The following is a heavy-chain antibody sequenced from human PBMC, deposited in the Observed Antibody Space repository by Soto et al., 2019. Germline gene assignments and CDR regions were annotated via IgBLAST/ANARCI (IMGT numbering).Heavy chain of an antibody. V-gene: IGHV4-59*01. CDR1: GGSISSYY. D-gene: IGHD5-18*01. J-gene: IGHJ6*02. CDR3: ARDLGGYSYGYAYYYYYGMDV. Sequence: SETLSLTCTVSGGSISSYYWSWIRQPPGKGLEWIGYIYYSGSTNYNPSLKSRVTISVDTSKNQFSLKLSSVTAADTAVYYCARDLGGYSYGYAYYYYYGMDVWGQGTSVTVSS. CDR2: IYYSGST.